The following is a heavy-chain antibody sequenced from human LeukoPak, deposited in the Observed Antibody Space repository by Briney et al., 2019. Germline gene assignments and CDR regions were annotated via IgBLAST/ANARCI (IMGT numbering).Heavy chain of an antibody. CDR3: ARSIVGTRGWFDP. D-gene: IGHD2-15*01. V-gene: IGHV4-34*01. Sequence: SETLSLTCAVYGGSFSGYYWSWIRQPPGKGLEWIGEINHSGSTNYNPSLKSRVPISVDTSKNQFSLKLSSVTAADTAVYYCARSIVGTRGWFDPWGQGTLVTVSS. J-gene: IGHJ5*02. CDR2: INHSGST. CDR1: GGSFSGYY.